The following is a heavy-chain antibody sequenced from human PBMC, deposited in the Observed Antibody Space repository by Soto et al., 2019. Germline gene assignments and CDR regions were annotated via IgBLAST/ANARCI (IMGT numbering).Heavy chain of an antibody. CDR2: IYYSGST. CDR3: ARMGSWGSGYYYSTLYYYYGMDV. CDR1: GGSISSYY. V-gene: IGHV4-59*01. J-gene: IGHJ6*02. D-gene: IGHD3-22*01. Sequence: SETLSRTCTVSGGSISSYYWSWIRQPPGKGLEWIGYIYYSGSTNYNPSLKSRVTISVDTSKNQFSLKLSSVTAADTAVYYCARMGSWGSGYYYSTLYYYYGMDVWGQGTTVTVSS.